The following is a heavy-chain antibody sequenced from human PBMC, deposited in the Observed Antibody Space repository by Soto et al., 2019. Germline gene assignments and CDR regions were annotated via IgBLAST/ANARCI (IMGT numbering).Heavy chain of an antibody. D-gene: IGHD3-16*01. CDR2: MNPNSANT. V-gene: IGHV1-8*01. J-gene: IGHJ6*02. Sequence: QVQLVQSGAEVKKPGASVKVSCKASGYTFTSYDINWVRQATGQGLAWMGWMNPNSANTGYAQKFQGRVTRTSNTSISTAYSELRSLRSEDTAVYYCAGEGVRGMDVWGQGTAVSVSS. CDR1: GYTFTSYD. CDR3: AGEGVRGMDV.